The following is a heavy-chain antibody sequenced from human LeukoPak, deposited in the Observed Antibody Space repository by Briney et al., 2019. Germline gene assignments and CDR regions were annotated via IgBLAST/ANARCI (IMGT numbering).Heavy chain of an antibody. Sequence: GGSLRLSCAGSGFIFSQFWMQWVRQVPGKGLAWVSRINGDGSTTNYVDSVKGRFTISRDNAKNTLYLQMNSLRTEDTAVYYCARDGLPAARDLWGQGTMVTVSS. V-gene: IGHV3-74*01. J-gene: IGHJ3*01. CDR2: INGDGSTT. CDR3: ARDGLPAARDL. D-gene: IGHD6-6*01. CDR1: GFIFSQFW.